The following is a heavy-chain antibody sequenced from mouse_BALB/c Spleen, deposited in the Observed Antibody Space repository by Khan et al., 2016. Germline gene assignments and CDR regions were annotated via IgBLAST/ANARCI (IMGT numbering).Heavy chain of an antibody. D-gene: IGHD2-4*01. CDR2: INPGGGGS. J-gene: IGHJ2*01. Sequence: QVQLQQSGAELVRPGASVKLSCKALGYTFTDYEMHWVKQTPVHGLEWIGAINPGGGGSAYNQKFKVRATLTADKSSSNAYMELSSLTSEDSAVYYCAKGLRRGYYFDSWGQGTTLTVSS. CDR1: GYTFTDYE. V-gene: IGHV1-15*01. CDR3: AKGLRRGYYFDS.